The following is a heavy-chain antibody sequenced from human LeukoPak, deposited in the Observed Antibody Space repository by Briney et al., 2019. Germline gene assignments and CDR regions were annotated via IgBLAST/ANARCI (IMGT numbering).Heavy chain of an antibody. D-gene: IGHD1-26*01. CDR2: IKQDGSEK. J-gene: IGHJ4*02. CDR1: GFTFSSYW. Sequence: PGGSLRLSCAASGFTFSSYWMSWVRQAPGKGLEWVANIKQDGSEKYYVDSVKGRFTISRDNAKNSLYLQMNSLRAEDTAVYYCARDQRSYLESGFDYWGQGTLVTVSS. CDR3: ARDQRSYLESGFDY. V-gene: IGHV3-7*01.